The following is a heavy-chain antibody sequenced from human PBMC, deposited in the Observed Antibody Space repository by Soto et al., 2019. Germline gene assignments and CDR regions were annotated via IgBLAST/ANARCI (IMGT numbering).Heavy chain of an antibody. J-gene: IGHJ4*01. Sequence: QVQLQESGPGLVKPSETLSLTCTVSGGSINSYYWTWIWLPPGKGLDWNGYIYYTGSTSYNFSRKSRVTMSVDTSKHQFSLKLNCVTAADTAVYYCTRGSAWYREMFWGQGTPVTVSS. V-gene: IGHV4-59*01. CDR1: GGSINSYY. CDR3: TRGSAWYREMF. CDR2: IYYTGST. D-gene: IGHD6-19*01.